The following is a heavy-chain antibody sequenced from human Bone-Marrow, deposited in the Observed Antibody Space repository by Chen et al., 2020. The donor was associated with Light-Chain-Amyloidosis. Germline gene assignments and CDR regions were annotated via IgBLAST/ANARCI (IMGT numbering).Heavy chain of an antibody. CDR1: GFSLSSNGMR. V-gene: IGHV2-70*04. CDR2: IDWDGDK. J-gene: IGHJ3*01. CDR3: ARMSFFETSDALDV. Sequence: QVTVKESGPALVKPTQTLTLTCTFSGFSLSSNGMRLNWIRQPPGKALEWLARIDWDGDKYYTPSLETRLTISNDPSKNQVVLTMTNMDPVDTATYYCARMSFFETSDALDVWGQGTMITVSS. D-gene: IGHD3-9*01.